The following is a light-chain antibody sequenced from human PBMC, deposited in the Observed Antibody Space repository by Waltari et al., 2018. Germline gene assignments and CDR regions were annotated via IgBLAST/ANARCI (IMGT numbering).Light chain of an antibody. Sequence: QAGLTQTPSVSKGLRQTATLTCTGNSNNVGNQGAAWLQQHQGQPPKLLSYRNNNRPSGISDRFSAARSGNTASLPITGLQPEDEADYYCSAWDSELRGYVFGTGTKVTVL. CDR3: SAWDSELRGYV. V-gene: IGLV10-54*04. CDR2: RNN. CDR1: SNNVGNQG. J-gene: IGLJ1*01.